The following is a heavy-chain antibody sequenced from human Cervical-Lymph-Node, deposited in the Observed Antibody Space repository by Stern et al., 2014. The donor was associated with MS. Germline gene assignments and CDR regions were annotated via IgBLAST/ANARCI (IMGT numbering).Heavy chain of an antibody. V-gene: IGHV3-72*01. CDR2: IKTKSDSYAT. CDR1: GITFSNHH. Sequence: EVQLVESGGGLVQPGGSLRLSCAASGITFSNHHMDWVRQAPGKGLEWVGRIKTKSDSYATEYAVHVKGRFTISRDDSKNSYLQMNSLKTEDTAVYYCARLSTRTNSADYWGQGTLVTVSS. D-gene: IGHD2-8*01. J-gene: IGHJ4*02. CDR3: ARLSTRTNSADY.